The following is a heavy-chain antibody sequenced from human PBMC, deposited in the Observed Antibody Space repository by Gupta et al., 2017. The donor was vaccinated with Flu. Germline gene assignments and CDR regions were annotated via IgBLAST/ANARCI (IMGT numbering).Heavy chain of an antibody. CDR1: GGSISSYY. CDR2: IYTSGST. J-gene: IGHJ5*02. CDR3: ARDVFMGTNDWYQLYNWFDP. D-gene: IGHD3-9*01. V-gene: IGHV4-4*07. Sequence: QVQLQESGPGLVKPSETLSLTCTVSGGSISSYYWRWIRQPAGKGLEWIGRIYTSGSTNYNPSLKSRVTMSVDTSKNQFSLKLSSVTAADTAVYYCARDVFMGTNDWYQLYNWFDPWGQGTLVTVSS.